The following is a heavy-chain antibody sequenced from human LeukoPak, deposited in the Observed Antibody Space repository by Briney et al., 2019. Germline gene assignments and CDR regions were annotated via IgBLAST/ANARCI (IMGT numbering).Heavy chain of an antibody. CDR3: TRLSHVAGAPKVSWFDP. CDR1: AYSISDGFL. V-gene: IGHV4-38-2*02. CDR2: IYHSGTT. D-gene: IGHD1-26*01. Sequence: PSGTLSLTCTVSAYSISDGFLWGWIRQPPGKGLEWIGSIYHSGTTYCNPSLKSRVTMSVDMSKNQFSLKLSSVTAADTAVYYCTRLSHVAGAPKVSWFDPWGQGTLVTVSS. J-gene: IGHJ5*02.